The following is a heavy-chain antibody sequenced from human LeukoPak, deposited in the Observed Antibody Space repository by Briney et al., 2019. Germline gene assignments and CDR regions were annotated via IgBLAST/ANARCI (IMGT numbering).Heavy chain of an antibody. Sequence: PSETLSLTCTVSGGSVSSGSYYWGWQRQPPGKGLEWIGYIYYSGRTNYNPSLKSRVTISVDTSKNQFSLKLSSVTAAGTAVYYCASSGPRSVYYFDYWGQGTLVTVSS. J-gene: IGHJ4*02. CDR1: GGSVSSGSYY. D-gene: IGHD3-10*01. V-gene: IGHV4-61*01. CDR3: ASSGPRSVYYFDY. CDR2: IYYSGRT.